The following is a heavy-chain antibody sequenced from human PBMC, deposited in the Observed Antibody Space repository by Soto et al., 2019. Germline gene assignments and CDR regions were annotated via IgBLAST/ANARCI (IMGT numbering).Heavy chain of an antibody. Sequence: EVQLLESGGGLVQPGGSLRLSCAASGVTFTNFAMNWVRQAPGKGLERVAGISHSGSSTYYADSVKGRFTVSRDNSMDTLYLQLNSLRADDTAVYYCAKGSWVHHGSEGGNWLDPWGQGTLVTVSS. CDR2: ISHSGSST. D-gene: IGHD3-10*01. CDR3: AKGSWVHHGSEGGNWLDP. V-gene: IGHV3-23*01. J-gene: IGHJ5*02. CDR1: GVTFTNFA.